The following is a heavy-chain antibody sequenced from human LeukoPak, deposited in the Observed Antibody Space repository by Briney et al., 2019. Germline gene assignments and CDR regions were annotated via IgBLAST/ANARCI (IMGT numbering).Heavy chain of an antibody. CDR2: ISGSGGTT. D-gene: IGHD1-26*01. Sequence: GGSLILSCAVSAFTFSSYAMSRVRHAPRMGLESGSAISGSGGTTYYSDSVKGRFTISRDNSKNTLYLQMNSLRAEDTAVYYCGSSAPRIVGASKGLSDWGQGTLVTVSS. J-gene: IGHJ4*02. CDR3: GSSAPRIVGASKGLSD. V-gene: IGHV3-23*01. CDR1: AFTFSSYA.